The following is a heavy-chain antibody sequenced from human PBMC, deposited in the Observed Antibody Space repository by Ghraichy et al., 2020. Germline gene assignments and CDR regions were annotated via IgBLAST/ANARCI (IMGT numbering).Heavy chain of an antibody. CDR1: GFTFSSYA. CDR3: AKAGGSGWNWFDR. J-gene: IGHJ5*02. V-gene: IGHV3-23*01. CDR2: ISGGGGST. Sequence: GGSLRLSCAASGFTFSSYAMSWVRQAPGKGLEWVSGISGGGGSTYYADSVKGRFTISRDNSKNALFLQVNSLRAEDTAVYYCAKAGGSGWNWFDRWGQGTLVTVSS. D-gene: IGHD6-19*01.